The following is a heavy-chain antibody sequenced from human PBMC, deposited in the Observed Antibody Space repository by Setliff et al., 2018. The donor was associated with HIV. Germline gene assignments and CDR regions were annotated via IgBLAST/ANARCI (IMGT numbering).Heavy chain of an antibody. CDR1: GFTFDSYS. V-gene: IGHV3-48*01. J-gene: IGHJ6*02. CDR3: ARDCRVGWVFTYGMDV. Sequence: PGGSLRLSCATSGFTFDSYSIIWVRQAPGKGLEWVSYISGLGGGTIYYADSVKGRFTISRDNSKNTLFLQMNSLRPEDTAVYYCARDCRVGWVFTYGMDVWGQGTLVTVSS. D-gene: IGHD6-13*01. CDR2: ISGLGGGTI.